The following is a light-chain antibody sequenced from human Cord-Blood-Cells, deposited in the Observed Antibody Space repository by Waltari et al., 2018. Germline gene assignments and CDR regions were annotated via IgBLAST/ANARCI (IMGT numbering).Light chain of an antibody. J-gene: IGLJ3*02. V-gene: IGLV3-25*03. Sequence: SYELTQPPSVSVSPGQTARITCSGDALPKHYAYWYQKKPGQAPVLVIYKDSERPSGIPERFSGSSSGTTVTLTISGVQAEDEADYYCQSADSSGTYRVFGGGTKLTVL. CDR1: ALPKHY. CDR2: KDS. CDR3: QSADSSGTYRV.